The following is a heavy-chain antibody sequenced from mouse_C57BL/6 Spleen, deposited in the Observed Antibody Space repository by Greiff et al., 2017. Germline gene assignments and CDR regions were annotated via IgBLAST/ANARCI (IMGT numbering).Heavy chain of an antibody. CDR2: INPGSGGT. V-gene: IGHV1-54*01. Sequence: QVHVKQSGAELVRPGTSVKVSCKASGYAFTNYLIEWVKQRPGQGLEWIGVINPGSGGTNYNEKFKGKATLTADKSSSTAYMQLSSLTSEDSAVYFCARGGFGDWYFDVWGTGTTVTVSS. J-gene: IGHJ1*03. CDR1: GYAFTNYL. CDR3: ARGGFGDWYFDV.